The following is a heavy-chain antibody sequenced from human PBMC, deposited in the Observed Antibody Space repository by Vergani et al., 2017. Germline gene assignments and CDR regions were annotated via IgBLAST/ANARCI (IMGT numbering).Heavy chain of an antibody. CDR3: ARDSKVLNYDVDAFDI. J-gene: IGHJ3*02. V-gene: IGHV3-7*03. Sequence: EVQLVESGGGLVQPGGSLRLSCAASGFTFSSYWMSWVRQAPGKGLEWVANIKQDGSEKYYVDSVKGRFTISRANAKNSLYLQMNSLRAEDTAVYYCARDSKVLNYDVDAFDIWGQGTMVTVSS. CDR1: GFTFSSYW. CDR2: IKQDGSEK. D-gene: IGHD1-7*01.